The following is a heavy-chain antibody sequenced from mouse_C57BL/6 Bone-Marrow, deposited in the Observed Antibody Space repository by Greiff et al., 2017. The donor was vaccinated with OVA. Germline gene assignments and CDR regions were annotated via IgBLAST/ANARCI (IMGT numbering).Heavy chain of an antibody. CDR2: ISSGGSYT. V-gene: IGHV5-6*01. Sequence: EVQGVESGGDLVKPGGSLKLSCAASGFTFSSYGMSWVRQTPDKRLEWVATISSGGSYTYYPDSVKGRFTISRDNAKNTLYLQMSSLKSEDTAMYYCARHGITTVVNYYARDYWGQGTSVTVSS. CDR3: ARHGITTVVNYYARDY. J-gene: IGHJ4*01. D-gene: IGHD1-1*01. CDR1: GFTFSSYG.